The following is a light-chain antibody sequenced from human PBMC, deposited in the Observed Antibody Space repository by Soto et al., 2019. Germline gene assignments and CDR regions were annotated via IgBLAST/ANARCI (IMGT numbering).Light chain of an antibody. CDR1: QRISDY. CDR2: AAS. Sequence: DIQMTQSPSSLSASVGDRVTITCRTSQRISDYLNWYQQKPGSAPKLLIYAASSLQSEFPTRFSGRGSGTDFTLTIIDLQPEDFATYYCQQSYSTPYTFGQGTKLEIK. CDR3: QQSYSTPYT. V-gene: IGKV1-39*01. J-gene: IGKJ2*01.